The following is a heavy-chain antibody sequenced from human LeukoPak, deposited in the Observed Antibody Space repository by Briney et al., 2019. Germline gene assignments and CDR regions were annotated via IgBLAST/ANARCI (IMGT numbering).Heavy chain of an antibody. D-gene: IGHD3-16*01. J-gene: IGHJ4*02. CDR1: GYTFTNYD. V-gene: IGHV1-8*01. CDR3: ARGPPFNSTLGH. CDR2: MSPNSGDT. Sequence: ASVKVSCKAFGYTFTNYDINWVRQAAGRGLEWMGWMSPNSGDTGYAQTFQDRVTMTRDTSIDTAYMELSSLTSEDSAVYYCARGPPFNSTLGHWGQGTLVTVSS.